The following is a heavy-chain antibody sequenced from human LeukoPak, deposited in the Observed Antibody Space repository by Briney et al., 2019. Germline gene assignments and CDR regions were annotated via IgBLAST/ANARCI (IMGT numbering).Heavy chain of an antibody. J-gene: IGHJ4*02. D-gene: IGHD5-24*01. Sequence: GGSLRLSCAASGFTFSNSAMSWVRQAPGKGLEWVSNIIGNSVSTYYPDFVKGRFTISRDNSNNTLFLQMNSLSADDTAIYFCAKGRRDGYNYPFFDSWGQGAWVIVSS. CDR1: GFTFSNSA. V-gene: IGHV3-23*01. CDR2: IIGNSVST. CDR3: AKGRRDGYNYPFFDS.